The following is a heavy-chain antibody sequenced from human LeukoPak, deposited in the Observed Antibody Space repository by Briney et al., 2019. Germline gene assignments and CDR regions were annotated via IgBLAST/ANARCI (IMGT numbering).Heavy chain of an antibody. CDR3: ARDAPGSSIAARRLDY. D-gene: IGHD6-6*01. CDR1: GYGFTGYY. J-gene: IGHJ4*02. V-gene: IGHV1-2*02. CDR2: INPNNGGT. Sequence: ASVKVCCKASGYGFTGYYIHWVRQAPGQGLEWMGWINPNNGGTNQVQKFQGRVTMTRDTSISTAYMELSRLRSDDTAVYYCARDAPGSSIAARRLDYWGQGTLVTVSS.